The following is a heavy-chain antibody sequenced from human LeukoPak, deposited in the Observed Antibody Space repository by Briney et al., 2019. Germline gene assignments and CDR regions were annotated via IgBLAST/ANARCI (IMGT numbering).Heavy chain of an antibody. Sequence: GGSLRLSCAASGFTFSSYGMHWVRQAPGKGLEWVAVISYDGSNKYYADFVKGRFTISRDNSKNTLYLQMNSLRAEDTAVYYCARDFSDGYNSPETYYFDYWGQGTLVTVSS. CDR1: GFTFSSYG. CDR3: ARDFSDGYNSPETYYFDY. D-gene: IGHD5-24*01. CDR2: ISYDGSNK. V-gene: IGHV3-30*03. J-gene: IGHJ4*02.